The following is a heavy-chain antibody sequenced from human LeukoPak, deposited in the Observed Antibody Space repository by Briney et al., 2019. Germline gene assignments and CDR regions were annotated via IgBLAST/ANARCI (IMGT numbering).Heavy chain of an antibody. CDR3: AKGKPYSSGWYGRYSDY. Sequence: PGGSLRLSCAASGFTFSSYAMSWVRQTPGKGLEWVSAISGSGGSTYYADSVKGRFTISRDNSKNTLYLQMNSLRAEDTAVYYCAKGKPYSSGWYGRYSDYWGQGTLVTVSS. J-gene: IGHJ4*02. CDR1: GFTFSSYA. CDR2: ISGSGGST. D-gene: IGHD6-19*01. V-gene: IGHV3-23*01.